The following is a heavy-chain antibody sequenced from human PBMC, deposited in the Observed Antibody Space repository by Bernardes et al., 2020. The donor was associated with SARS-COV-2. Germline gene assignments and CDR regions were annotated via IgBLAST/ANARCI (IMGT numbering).Heavy chain of an antibody. CDR3: ARQGSSPEALYYYYGMDV. CDR2: IYHSGST. CDR1: GGSISSSNW. Sequence: SETLSLTCAVSGGSISSSNWWSWVRQPPGKGLEWIGEIYHSGSTNYNPSLKSRVTISVDKSKNQFSLKLSSVTAADTAVYYCARQGSSPEALYYYYGMDVWGQGTTVTVSS. J-gene: IGHJ6*02. V-gene: IGHV4-4*02.